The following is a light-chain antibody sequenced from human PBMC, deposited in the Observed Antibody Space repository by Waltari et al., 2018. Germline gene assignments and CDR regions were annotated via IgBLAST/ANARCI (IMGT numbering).Light chain of an antibody. V-gene: IGKV1-NL1*01. CDR2: AAS. CDR1: QGISKS. CDR3: QQYDSTPLT. Sequence: DIQMTQSPSSLSASVGDRVTITCRASQGISKSLAWYQQRPGKAPKPLLYAASILESGVPSRFSGSGSGTDYILTISSLQPEDFATYYCQQYDSTPLTFGPGTKVDFK. J-gene: IGKJ3*01.